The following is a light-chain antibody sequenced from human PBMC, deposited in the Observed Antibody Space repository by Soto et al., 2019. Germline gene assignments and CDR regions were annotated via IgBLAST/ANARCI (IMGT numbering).Light chain of an antibody. CDR1: QSVSSN. Sequence: IVMTQSAATLSVSAGDRATLSWTASQSVSSNLAWYQQKNGQAPRLLIYGASTRATGIPARFSGSGYGTEFNLTISSLQSEDFAVYYCQQYNNWPQTFGQGTKVDIK. CDR3: QQYNNWPQT. J-gene: IGKJ1*01. CDR2: GAS. V-gene: IGKV3-15*01.